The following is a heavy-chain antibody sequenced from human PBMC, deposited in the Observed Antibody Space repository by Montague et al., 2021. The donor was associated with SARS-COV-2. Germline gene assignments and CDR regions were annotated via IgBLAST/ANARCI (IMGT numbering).Heavy chain of an antibody. CDR2: IWYDGSNK. V-gene: IGHV3-33*01. J-gene: IGHJ6*02. CDR1: GFTFSSYG. D-gene: IGHD2-2*02. Sequence: SLRLSCAASGFTFSSYGMHWVRQAPGKGLEWVAVIWYDGSNKYYADSVKGRFTISRDNSKNTLYLQMNSLRAEDTAVYYCARVRYCSSTSCYNVYYGMDVWGQGTTVTVSS. CDR3: ARVRYCSSTSCYNVYYGMDV.